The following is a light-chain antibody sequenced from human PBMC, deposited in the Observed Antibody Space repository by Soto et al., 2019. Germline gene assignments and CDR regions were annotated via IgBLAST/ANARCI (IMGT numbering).Light chain of an antibody. CDR3: MNSLQFPLT. Sequence: DVVMTQSPLSLAVTPGEPASISCRSSQSLLYSNGYNYLDWYLQKTGQSPQLLTYFGSNRASGVPDTFSGSGSGTDFTLTISSVESEDVGVYYCMNSLQFPLTVGPGTKVDVK. V-gene: IGKV2-28*01. CDR1: QSLLYSNGYNY. J-gene: IGKJ3*01. CDR2: FGS.